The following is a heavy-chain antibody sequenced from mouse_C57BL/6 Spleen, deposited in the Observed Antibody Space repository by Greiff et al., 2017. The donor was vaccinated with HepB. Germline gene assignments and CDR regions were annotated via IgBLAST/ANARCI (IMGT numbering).Heavy chain of an antibody. V-gene: IGHV1-7*01. CDR1: GYTFTSYW. J-gene: IGHJ4*01. D-gene: IGHD2-3*01. Sequence: VQLQQSGAELAKPGASVKLSCKASGYTFTSYWMHWVKQRPGQGLEWIGYINPSSGYTKYNQKFKGKATLTADKSSSTAYMQLSSLTYEDSAVYYCATPLYDGYYVGAMDYWGQGTSVTVSS. CDR3: ATPLYDGYYVGAMDY. CDR2: INPSSGYT.